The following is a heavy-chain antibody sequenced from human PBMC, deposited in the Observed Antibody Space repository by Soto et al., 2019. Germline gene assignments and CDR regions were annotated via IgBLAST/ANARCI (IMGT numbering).Heavy chain of an antibody. V-gene: IGHV3-15*07. CDR3: SADLPDWGAYAFDY. D-gene: IGHD3-16*01. J-gene: IGHJ4*02. CDR2: VKSKVDGGSI. Sequence: GGPLRLSYAASGFTFNEAWMNWVRHAPGKGLEWVGRVKSKVDGGSIDYAAPVRGRFTISRDDSRNTVDLQMNSLSAEDSAMYYCSADLPDWGAYAFDYWGQGTLVTVSS. CDR1: GFTFNEAW.